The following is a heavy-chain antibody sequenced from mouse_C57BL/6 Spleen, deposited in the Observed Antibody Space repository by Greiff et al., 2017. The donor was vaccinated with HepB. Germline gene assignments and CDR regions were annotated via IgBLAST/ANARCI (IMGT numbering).Heavy chain of an antibody. J-gene: IGHJ1*03. Sequence: EVKLMESGPGLVKPSQSLSLTCSVTGYSITSGYYWNWIRQFPGNKLEWMGYISYDGSNNYNPSLKNRISITRDTSKNQFFLKLNSVTTEDTATYYCARDGYDEYFDVWGTGTTVTVSS. CDR1: GYSITSGYY. V-gene: IGHV3-6*01. CDR2: ISYDGSN. D-gene: IGHD2-2*01. CDR3: ARDGYDEYFDV.